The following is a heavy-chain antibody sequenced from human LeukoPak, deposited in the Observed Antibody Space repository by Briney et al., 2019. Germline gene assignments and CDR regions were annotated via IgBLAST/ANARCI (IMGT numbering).Heavy chain of an antibody. CDR3: ASSGNYGY. J-gene: IGHJ4*02. V-gene: IGHV3-66*01. CDR1: GFTFSSYS. Sequence: GGSLRLSCAASGFTFSSYSMNWVRQAPGKGLEWVSVIYSGGSTYYADSVKGRFTISRDNAKNTLYLQMNSLRAEDTAVYYCASSGNYGYWGQGTLVTVSS. CDR2: IYSGGST. D-gene: IGHD1-26*01.